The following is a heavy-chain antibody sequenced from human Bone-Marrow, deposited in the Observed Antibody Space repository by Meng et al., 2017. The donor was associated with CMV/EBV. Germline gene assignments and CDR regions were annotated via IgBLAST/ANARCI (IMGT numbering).Heavy chain of an antibody. D-gene: IGHD2-2*01. J-gene: IGHJ6*01. CDR2: ISYDGSNK. CDR1: GFSFSNYA. V-gene: IGHV3-30*04. CDR3: ARDLSFCSSSTCYKGYYYYYGMDV. Sequence: GESLKISCAASGFSFSNYAMHWVRQAPGKGLEWLAVISYDGSNKYYADSVKGRFTISRDNSKNTLYLQVNSLRAEDTAVYYCARDLSFCSSSTCYKGYYYYYGMDVWGQGTTVTGSS.